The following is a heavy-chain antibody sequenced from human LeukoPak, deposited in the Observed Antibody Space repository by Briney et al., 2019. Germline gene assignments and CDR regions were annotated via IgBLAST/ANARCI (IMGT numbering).Heavy chain of an antibody. CDR2: ISAYNGNT. J-gene: IGHJ4*02. D-gene: IGHD2-15*01. V-gene: IGHV1-18*01. Sequence: GSVKVSCKASGYTFTSYGISWVRQAPGQGLEWMGWISAYNGNTNYAQKLQGRVTMTTDTSTSTAYMELRSLRSDDTAVYYCARDPVVVTGNKRKPFDYWGQGTLVTVSS. CDR3: ARDPVVVTGNKRKPFDY. CDR1: GYTFTSYG.